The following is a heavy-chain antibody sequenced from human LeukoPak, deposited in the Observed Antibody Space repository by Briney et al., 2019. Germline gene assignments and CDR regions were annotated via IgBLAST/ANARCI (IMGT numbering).Heavy chain of an antibody. D-gene: IGHD6-13*01. CDR1: GFIFSSYA. Sequence: GGSLRLSCAASGFIFSSYAMTWVRQAPGKGLEWVSSISGSGGSTDYADSVKGRFTISRDNSKNTLYLQMNILRAEDTAVYFCAKGIQQLDNSDYWGQGTLVTVSS. V-gene: IGHV3-23*01. CDR2: ISGSGGST. J-gene: IGHJ4*02. CDR3: AKGIQQLDNSDY.